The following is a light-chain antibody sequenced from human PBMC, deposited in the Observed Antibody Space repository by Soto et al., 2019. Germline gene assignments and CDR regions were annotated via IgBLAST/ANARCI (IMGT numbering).Light chain of an antibody. Sequence: EIVMTQSPATLSVSPGDRATLSCRASQSVSSIAWYQQKPGQPPRLLIYGASPRATSIPARFSGGGSETEFTLTISSLQSEDFAVYYCQYYDNWRLSFGGGTTVEIK. CDR1: QSVSS. CDR2: GAS. J-gene: IGKJ4*01. CDR3: QYYDNWRLS. V-gene: IGKV3-15*01.